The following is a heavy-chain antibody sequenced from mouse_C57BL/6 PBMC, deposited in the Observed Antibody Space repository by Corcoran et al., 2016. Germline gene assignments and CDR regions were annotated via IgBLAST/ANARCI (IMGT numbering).Heavy chain of an antibody. D-gene: IGHD2-3*01. J-gene: IGHJ3*01. Sequence: EVQLQQSGPELVKPGASVKISCKASGYTFTDYYMNWVKQSHGKSLEWIGDINPNNGGTSYNQKFKVKATLTVDKSSSTAYMELRSLTSEDSAVYYCARRWLLAYWCQGTLVTVSA. CDR3: ARRWLLAY. V-gene: IGHV1-26*01. CDR2: INPNNGGT. CDR1: GYTFTDYY.